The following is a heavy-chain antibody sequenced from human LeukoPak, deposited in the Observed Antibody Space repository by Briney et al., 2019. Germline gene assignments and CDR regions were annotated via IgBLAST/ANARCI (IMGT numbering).Heavy chain of an antibody. J-gene: IGHJ4*02. CDR1: GFNFSSYA. CDR2: ISGSCCST. D-gene: IGHD2-15*01. CDR3: AKGLAVVVVAAVDY. V-gene: IGHV3-23*01. Sequence: PGSSLRLSCAASGFNFSSYAMSGLRQAQGKGLEWVSVISGSCCSTYYADSVKGRLTISRDNSKNTLYLQMNSLRAEGTAVYYCAKGLAVVVVAAVDYWGKGPLVTVSS.